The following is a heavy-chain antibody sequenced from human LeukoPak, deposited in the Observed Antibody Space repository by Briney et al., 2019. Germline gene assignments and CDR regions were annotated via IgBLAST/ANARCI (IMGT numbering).Heavy chain of an antibody. CDR3: AKGGRGAYYYYYMDV. J-gene: IGHJ6*03. V-gene: IGHV3-23*01. CDR2: ISGSGGST. D-gene: IGHD2-15*01. CDR1: KFTFSGYW. Sequence: PGGSLRLSCAASKFTFSGYWMNWVRQAPGKGLEWVSAISGSGGSTYYADSVKGRFTISRDNSKNTLYLQMNSLRAEDTAVYYCAKGGRGAYYYYYMDVWGKGTTVTVSS.